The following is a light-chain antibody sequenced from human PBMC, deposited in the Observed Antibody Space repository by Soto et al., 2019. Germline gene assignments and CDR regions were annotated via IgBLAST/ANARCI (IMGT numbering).Light chain of an antibody. V-gene: IGLV2-23*02. Sequence: SVLTQPASVSGSPGQSITISCTGTSSDVGKYNFVSWYRQHPGKVPKLIIFEVTKRPSGVSNRFSGSRSGNTASLTISGLQAEDEADYYCCLYGGSSNYVVFGGGTKLTVL. J-gene: IGLJ2*01. CDR2: EVT. CDR1: SSDVGKYNF. CDR3: CLYGGSSNYVV.